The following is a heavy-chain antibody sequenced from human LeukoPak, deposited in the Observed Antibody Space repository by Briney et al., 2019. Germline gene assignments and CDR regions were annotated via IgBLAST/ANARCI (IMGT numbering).Heavy chain of an antibody. V-gene: IGHV3-48*01. J-gene: IGHJ4*02. Sequence: GGSLSLSCEASGFTFSSYNMNWVRQAPGKGLEWVSYISSSSSTIYYADSVKGRFTISRDNSKNTLYLQMNSLRAEDTAVYYCANTYSLDYWGQGTLVTVSS. CDR2: ISSSSSTI. CDR1: GFTFSSYN. CDR3: ANTYSLDY. D-gene: IGHD2-21*01.